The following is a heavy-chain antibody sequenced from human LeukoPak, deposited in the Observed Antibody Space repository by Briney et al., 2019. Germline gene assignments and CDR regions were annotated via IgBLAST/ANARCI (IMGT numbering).Heavy chain of an antibody. CDR3: ARDHGDYQFDY. CDR2: ISNGSSSI. CDR1: GFTFSSYE. D-gene: IGHD4-17*01. V-gene: IGHV3-48*03. Sequence: PGGSLRLSCAASGFTFSSYEINWARRAPGKGLEWVSYISNGSSSIYYADSVKGRFTISRDNAKSSVYLQMNSLRVEDTAVYYCARDHGDYQFDYWGQGTLVTVSS. J-gene: IGHJ4*02.